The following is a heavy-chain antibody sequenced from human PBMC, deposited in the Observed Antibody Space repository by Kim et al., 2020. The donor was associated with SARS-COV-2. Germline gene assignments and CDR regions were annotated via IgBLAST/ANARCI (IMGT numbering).Heavy chain of an antibody. J-gene: IGHJ4*02. Sequence: NYPNPVRGRLTISSDNAVNSLYRQMNSLRAEETAVYYCGISRGYDTRNFDYWGQGTLVTVSS. V-gene: IGHV3-11*06. D-gene: IGHD3-22*01. CDR3: GISRGYDTRNFDY.